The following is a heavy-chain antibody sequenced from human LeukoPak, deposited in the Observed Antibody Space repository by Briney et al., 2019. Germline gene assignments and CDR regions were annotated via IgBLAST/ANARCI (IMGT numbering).Heavy chain of an antibody. CDR2: SSNFDSTT. Sequence: PGGSLRLSCAASGFTVSSNYMSWVRQAPGKGLEWISYSSNFDSTTFYAGSVKGRFTISRNNAKNSLYLQMNSLRVEDTAIYFCARGTNTMIRGYFDTWGQGTLVTVSS. CDR3: ARGTNTMIRGYFDT. J-gene: IGHJ5*02. D-gene: IGHD3-22*01. V-gene: IGHV3-11*04. CDR1: GFTVSSNY.